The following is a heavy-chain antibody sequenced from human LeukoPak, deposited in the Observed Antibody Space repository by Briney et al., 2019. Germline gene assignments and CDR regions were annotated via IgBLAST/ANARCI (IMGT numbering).Heavy chain of an antibody. CDR2: ISWNSGSI. D-gene: IGHD6-19*01. CDR3: ARGSSGWYGIDY. V-gene: IGHV3-9*01. J-gene: IGHJ4*02. CDR1: GFTFDDYV. Sequence: PGRSLRLTCAASGFTFDDYVMHWVRQAPGKGLEWVSGISWNSGSIGYADSVKGRFTISRDNAKNALYLQMNSLRAEDTAVYYCARGSSGWYGIDYWGQGALVNVSS.